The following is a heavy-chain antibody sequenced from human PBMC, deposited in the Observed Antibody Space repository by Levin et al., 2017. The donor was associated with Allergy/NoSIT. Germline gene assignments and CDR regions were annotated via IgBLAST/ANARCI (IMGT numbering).Heavy chain of an antibody. CDR1: GFTFSSYW. V-gene: IGHV3-74*01. CDR3: AKSGCSGGSCSLDY. J-gene: IGHJ4*02. D-gene: IGHD2-15*01. Sequence: LSLTCAASGFTFSSYWMHWVRQAPGKGLVWVSRINSDGTSTIYADSVKGRLTISRDNAKNTLYLQMNSLGAEDTAVYYCAKSGCSGGSCSLDYWGQGTLV. CDR2: INSDGTST.